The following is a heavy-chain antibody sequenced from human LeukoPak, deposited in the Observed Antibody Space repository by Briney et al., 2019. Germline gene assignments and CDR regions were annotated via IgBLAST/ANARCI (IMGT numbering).Heavy chain of an antibody. CDR2: INQDGSEK. Sequence: GGSLRLSSAASGFTFSSYWMTWVRQAPGKGLEWVANINQDGSEKYYVDSVRGRFTISRDTAKNSLYLQMNSLRAEDTAVYYCARDRELAYWGQGTLVTVSS. CDR3: ARDRELAY. V-gene: IGHV3-7*04. D-gene: IGHD3-10*01. J-gene: IGHJ4*02. CDR1: GFTFSSYW.